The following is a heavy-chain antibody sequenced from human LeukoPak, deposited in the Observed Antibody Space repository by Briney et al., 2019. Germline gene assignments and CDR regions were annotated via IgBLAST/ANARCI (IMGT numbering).Heavy chain of an antibody. Sequence: GGSLRLSCAASGFTFSSYSMNWVRQAPGKGLEWVSSISTSSTYIYYADSVRGRFTISRDNAKNSLYLQMNSLRAEDTAVYYCARDGGCSGGSCYPTGYWGQGTLVTVSS. CDR1: GFTFSSYS. J-gene: IGHJ4*02. V-gene: IGHV3-21*01. D-gene: IGHD2-15*01. CDR3: ARDGGCSGGSCYPTGY. CDR2: ISTSSTYI.